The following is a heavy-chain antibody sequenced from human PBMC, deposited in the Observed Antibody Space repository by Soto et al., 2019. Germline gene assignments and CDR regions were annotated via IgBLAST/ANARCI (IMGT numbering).Heavy chain of an antibody. J-gene: IGHJ6*04. Sequence: GGSLRLSCAASGFTFSSYGMHWVRQAPGKGLEWVAVIWYDGSNKYYADSVKGRFTISRDNSKNTLYLQMNSLRAEDTAVYYCARDGRFLGWPKHENYYYSGMDVWGKGTTVTVSS. CDR3: ARDGRFLGWPKHENYYYSGMDV. CDR2: IWYDGSNK. CDR1: GFTFSSYG. V-gene: IGHV3-33*01. D-gene: IGHD3-3*01.